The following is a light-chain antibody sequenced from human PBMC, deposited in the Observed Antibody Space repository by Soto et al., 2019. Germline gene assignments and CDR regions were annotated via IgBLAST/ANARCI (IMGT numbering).Light chain of an antibody. CDR1: QGISSW. Sequence: MTQSPSSVSASVGDRVTITCRASQGISSWLAWYQQKPGQAPRLLIYGASTRATGIPARFSGSGSGTEFTLTISSLQSEDFAVYYCQQYNNWPPWTFGQGTKVEIK. V-gene: IGKV3-15*01. CDR3: QQYNNWPPWT. J-gene: IGKJ1*01. CDR2: GAS.